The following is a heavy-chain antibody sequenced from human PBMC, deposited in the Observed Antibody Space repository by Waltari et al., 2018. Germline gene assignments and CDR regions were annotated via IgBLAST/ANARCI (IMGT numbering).Heavy chain of an antibody. CDR1: GFTFSSYS. D-gene: IGHD2-8*01. J-gene: IGHJ4*02. Sequence: EVQLVESGGGLVKPGGSLRLSCAASGFTFSSYSMNWVRQAPGKGLEWVSLIYPGGNTYYADSVRGRFTISRDNSKNTLYLQVNSLTVDDTAVYYCAREYSNGGGPFDYRGQGTRVTVSS. CDR3: AREYSNGGGPFDY. CDR2: IYPGGNT. V-gene: IGHV3-66*02.